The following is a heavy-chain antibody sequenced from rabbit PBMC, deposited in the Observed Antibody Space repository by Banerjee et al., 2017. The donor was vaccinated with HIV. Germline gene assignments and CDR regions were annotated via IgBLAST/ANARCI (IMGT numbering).Heavy chain of an antibody. CDR3: ARGVPSGSWYFNL. CDR1: GLDFSTRYY. J-gene: IGHJ4*01. V-gene: IGHV1S40*01. CDR2: IYAGSSGST. Sequence: QSLEESGGDLVKPGASLTLTCTASGLDFSTRYYMCWVRQAPGKGLEWIACIYAGSSGSTYYASWAKGRFTISSHNAQNTLYLQLNSLTAADTATYFCARGVPSGSWYFNLWGQGTLVTVS. D-gene: IGHD1-1*01.